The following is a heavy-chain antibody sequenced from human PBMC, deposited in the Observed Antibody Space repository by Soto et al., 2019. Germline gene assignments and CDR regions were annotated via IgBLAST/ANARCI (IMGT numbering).Heavy chain of an antibody. CDR1: GYTFTSYD. D-gene: IGHD2-2*01. CDR2: MNPNSGNT. J-gene: IGHJ6*02. Sequence: QVQLVQSGAEVKKPGASVKVSCKASGYTFTSYDINWVRQATGQGLEWMGWMNPNSGNTGYAQKFQGRVTMTRNTAVSTAYMWLSGLRAEDTAVYYGAMVVLLPAGMLGFYYEGMDVWGQGTTVTFSS. CDR3: AMVVLLPAGMLGFYYEGMDV. V-gene: IGHV1-8*01.